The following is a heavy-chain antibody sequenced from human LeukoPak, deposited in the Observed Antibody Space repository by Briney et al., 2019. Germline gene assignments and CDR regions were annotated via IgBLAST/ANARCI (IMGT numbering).Heavy chain of an antibody. CDR3: ARSKYRDIYSRPRFDY. Sequence: SETLPLTCAVYGGSFSGYYWSWIRQPPGKGLEWIGEINHSGNTNYNPSLKSQVTVSVDTSRNQFSLKLNSVTAADTAVYYCARSKYRDIYSRPRFDYWGQGTLVTVSS. V-gene: IGHV4-34*01. J-gene: IGHJ4*02. CDR2: INHSGNT. D-gene: IGHD5-12*01. CDR1: GGSFSGYY.